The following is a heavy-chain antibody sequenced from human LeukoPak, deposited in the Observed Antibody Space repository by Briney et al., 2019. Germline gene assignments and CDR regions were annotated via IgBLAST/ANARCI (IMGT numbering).Heavy chain of an antibody. CDR2: IYHSGST. Sequence: PAETLSLTCAVSGGSISSSNWWGGVRQPPGKGLGWIEKIYHSGSTNYNPPLKSRVTISVDKSKNQFSLKLSSVTAADTAVYYCARASGYYGSGNNFDYWGQGTLVTVSS. CDR1: GGSISSSNW. V-gene: IGHV4-4*02. J-gene: IGHJ4*02. CDR3: ARASGYYGSGNNFDY. D-gene: IGHD3-10*01.